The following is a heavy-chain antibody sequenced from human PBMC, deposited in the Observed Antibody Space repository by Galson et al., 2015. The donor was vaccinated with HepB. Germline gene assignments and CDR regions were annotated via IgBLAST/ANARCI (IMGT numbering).Heavy chain of an antibody. Sequence: SVKVSCKVSGYSLFEASIHWVRQAPGKGLEWMGGFDAEEGETIYAQRFQGRVTMTEDTSTDTAYVELNSLISQDTAVYFCAMDIVSTLYPYASWGQGTLVTVSS. J-gene: IGHJ5*02. CDR2: FDAEEGET. CDR1: GYSLFEAS. CDR3: AMDIVSTLYPYAS. D-gene: IGHD5/OR15-5a*01. V-gene: IGHV1-24*01.